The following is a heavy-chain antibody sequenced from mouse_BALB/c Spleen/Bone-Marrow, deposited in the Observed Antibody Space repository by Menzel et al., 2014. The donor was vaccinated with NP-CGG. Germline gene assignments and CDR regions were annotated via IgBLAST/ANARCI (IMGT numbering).Heavy chain of an antibody. CDR2: ISSGGTT. V-gene: IGHV5-6-5*01. CDR1: GFTFSSCA. D-gene: IGHD1-1*01. Sequence: EVKLMESGGGLVKPGGSLKLSCAAYGFTFSSCALSWVRRTPEKRLEWVASISSGGTTYYQDSVKGRFTISRANARNILHRQMRSLGSEDTARFYCAAISTVVYWCQGTILTVTS. CDR3: AAISTVVY. J-gene: IGHJ2*01.